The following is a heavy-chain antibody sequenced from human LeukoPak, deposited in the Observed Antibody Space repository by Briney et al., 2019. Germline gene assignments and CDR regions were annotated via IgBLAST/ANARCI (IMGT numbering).Heavy chain of an antibody. V-gene: IGHV3-21*01. CDR2: ISSRSTYI. J-gene: IGHJ4*02. D-gene: IGHD4-11*01. CDR3: AREDYSNLIDY. CDR1: GFTLSSYN. Sequence: GGSLRLSCAASGFTLSSYNMNWVRQTPGKGLEWVSSISSRSTYILYADSVKGRFPISRDNAKNSLYLQMNSLRAEDTAVYYCAREDYSNLIDYWGQGTLVTVSS.